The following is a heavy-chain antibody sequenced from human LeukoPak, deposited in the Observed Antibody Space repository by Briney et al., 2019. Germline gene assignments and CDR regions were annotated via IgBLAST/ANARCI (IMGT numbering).Heavy chain of an antibody. D-gene: IGHD6-6*01. CDR2: ISSSSSYI. J-gene: IGHJ4*02. V-gene: IGHV3-21*01. Sequence: GGSLRLSCAASGFTFSSYSMNWVRQAPGKGLEWVSSISSSSSYIYYADSVKGRFTISRDSAKNSLYLQMNSLRAEDTAVYYCARDKGGSSDSYYFDYWGQGTLVTVSS. CDR1: GFTFSSYS. CDR3: ARDKGGSSDSYYFDY.